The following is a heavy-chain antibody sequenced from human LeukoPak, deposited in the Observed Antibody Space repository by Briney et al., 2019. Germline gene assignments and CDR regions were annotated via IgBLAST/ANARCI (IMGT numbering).Heavy chain of an antibody. J-gene: IGHJ4*02. CDR1: GGTFSSYA. V-gene: IGHV1-69*04. CDR3: ARGAQPRAFDY. CDR2: IVPFLGLS. Sequence: SVKVSCKASGGTFSSYAISWVRQAPGQGLEWMGRIVPFLGLSNYAQKFQGRVTITADKSTTTAYMELSSLRSEDTAMYYCARGAQPRAFDYWGQGTLVTVSS.